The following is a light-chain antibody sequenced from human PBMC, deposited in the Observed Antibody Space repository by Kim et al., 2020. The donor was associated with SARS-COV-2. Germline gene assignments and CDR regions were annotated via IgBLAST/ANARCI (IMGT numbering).Light chain of an antibody. CDR1: QGISNY. CDR2: AAS. J-gene: IGKJ1*01. Sequence: ASVGDRVTITCRASQGISNYLAWYQQKPGKVPKLLIYAASTLQSWVPSRFSGSGSGTDFTLTISSLQPEDVATYYCQKYNSAPRTFGQGTKVDIK. CDR3: QKYNSAPRT. V-gene: IGKV1-27*01.